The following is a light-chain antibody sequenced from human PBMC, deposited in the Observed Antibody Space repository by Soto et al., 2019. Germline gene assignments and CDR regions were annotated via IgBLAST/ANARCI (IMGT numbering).Light chain of an antibody. V-gene: IGKV1-39*01. J-gene: IGKJ2*01. CDR3: QQSSNSPMYT. CDR2: AGA. Sequence: DIQMTQSPSSLSASVGDRVTITCRASQSIAYYVNWFQQKPGKAPKLLIYAGASLQSGVPSRFSGSGSGTDFTLTISSLQPEDFATYYCQQSSNSPMYTFGQGT. CDR1: QSIAYY.